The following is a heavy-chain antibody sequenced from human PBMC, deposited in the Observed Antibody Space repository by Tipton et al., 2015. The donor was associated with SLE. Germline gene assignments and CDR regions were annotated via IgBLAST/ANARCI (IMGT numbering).Heavy chain of an antibody. J-gene: IGHJ5*02. V-gene: IGHV4-34*01. CDR1: GGSFSGYY. CDR3: ARGGCSGGRCFRWFDP. CDR2: INHSGST. D-gene: IGHD2-15*01. Sequence: TLSLTCAVYGGSFSGYYRSWIRQPPGKGLEWIGEINHSGSTNYNPSLKSRVTISVDTSKNQFSLKLSSLTAADTAVYYCARGGCSGGRCFRWFDPWGQGTLVTVSS.